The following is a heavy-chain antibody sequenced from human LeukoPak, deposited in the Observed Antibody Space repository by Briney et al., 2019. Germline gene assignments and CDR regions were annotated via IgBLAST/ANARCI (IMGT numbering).Heavy chain of an antibody. CDR1: GGSISSYY. D-gene: IGHD6-19*01. V-gene: IGHV4-59*08. CDR3: ASTHSSGWYNSFDY. CDR2: IYYSGST. Sequence: SETLSLTCTVSGGSISSYYWSWIRQPPGKGLEWIGYIYYSGSTNYNPSLKSRVTISVDTSKNQFSLKLSSVTAADTAVYYCASTHSSGWYNSFDYWGQGTLVTVSS. J-gene: IGHJ4*02.